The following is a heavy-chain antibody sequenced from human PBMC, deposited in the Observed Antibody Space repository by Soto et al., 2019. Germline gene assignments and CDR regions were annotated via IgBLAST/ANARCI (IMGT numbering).Heavy chain of an antibody. CDR2: INHDGSKT. CDR1: QFSFSSYW. Sequence: PGGSLRLSCAASQFSFSSYWMHWVRQVSGKGPAWVSRINHDGSKTEYADSVKGRFTISRDNTNNTLYLQMNSLRVEDTAMYYCVREPWGFSGTWYDYWGQGXLVTVSS. CDR3: VREPWGFSGTWYDY. J-gene: IGHJ4*02. V-gene: IGHV3-74*01. D-gene: IGHD6-13*01.